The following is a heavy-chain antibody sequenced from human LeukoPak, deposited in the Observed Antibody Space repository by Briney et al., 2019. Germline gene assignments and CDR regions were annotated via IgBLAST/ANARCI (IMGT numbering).Heavy chain of an antibody. CDR1: GYTFTSYY. Sequence: GASVKVSCNASGYTFTSYYMHWVRQAPGQGLEWMGIINPSGGSTSYAQKFQGRVTMTRDTSTSTVYMELSSLRSEDTAVYYCARAYYYDSSGPHHFGYWGQGTLVTVSS. J-gene: IGHJ4*02. CDR3: ARAYYYDSSGPHHFGY. CDR2: INPSGGST. V-gene: IGHV1-46*01. D-gene: IGHD3-22*01.